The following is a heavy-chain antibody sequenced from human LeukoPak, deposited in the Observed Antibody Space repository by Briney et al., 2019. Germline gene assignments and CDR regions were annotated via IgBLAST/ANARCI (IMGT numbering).Heavy chain of an antibody. J-gene: IGHJ4*02. D-gene: IGHD3-22*01. CDR1: GGTFSSYA. V-gene: IGHV1-69*13. CDR2: IIPIFGTA. CDR3: ARDGDYYDSSGSKSALDY. Sequence: SVKVSCKASGGTFSSYAISWVRQAPGQGLEWMGGIIPIFGTANYAQKFQGRVTITADESTSPAYMELSSLRSEDTAVYYCARDGDYYDSSGSKSALDYWGQGTLVTVSS.